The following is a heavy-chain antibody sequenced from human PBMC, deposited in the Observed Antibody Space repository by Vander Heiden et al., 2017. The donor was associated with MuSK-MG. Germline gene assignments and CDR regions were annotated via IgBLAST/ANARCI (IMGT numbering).Heavy chain of an antibody. CDR2: INHSGST. CDR3: ARHVVVVAAEFDY. V-gene: IGHV4-34*01. J-gene: IGHJ4*02. CDR1: GGSFSGYY. Sequence: QVQLQQWGAGLLKPSETLSLTCAVYGGSFSGYYWSWIRQPPGKGLEWIGEINHSGSTNYNPSLKSRVTISVDTSKNQFSLKLSSVTAADTAVYYCARHVVVVAAEFDYWGQGTLVTVSS. D-gene: IGHD2-15*01.